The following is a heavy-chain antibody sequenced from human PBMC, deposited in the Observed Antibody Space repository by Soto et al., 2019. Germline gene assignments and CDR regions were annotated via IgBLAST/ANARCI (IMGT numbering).Heavy chain of an antibody. CDR2: ISWNSGTI. J-gene: IGHJ4*02. D-gene: IGHD2-21*01. Sequence: SLTLSCSASGVTFGDYAMHWVRQAQGKGLEWVSGISWNSGTIGYADSVKGRFTISRDNAKNSLYLQMNSLRAEDTALYYCAKDIRIYSAGACDFWGQGTLVTVSS. CDR3: AKDIRIYSAGACDF. CDR1: GVTFGDYA. V-gene: IGHV3-9*01.